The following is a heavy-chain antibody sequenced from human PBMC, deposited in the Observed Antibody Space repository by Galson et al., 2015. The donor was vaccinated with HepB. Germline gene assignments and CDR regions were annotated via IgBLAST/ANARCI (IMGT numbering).Heavy chain of an antibody. CDR2: ISWNSGSI. D-gene: IGHD6-19*01. J-gene: IGHJ5*02. Sequence: SLRLSCAASGFTFDDYDMHWVRQAPGKGLEWVSGISWNSGSIGYADSVKGRFTISRDNAKNSLYLQMNSLRAEDTALYYCAKEASTGSSLGSPYDPWGQGTLVTVSS. CDR1: GFTFDDYD. CDR3: AKEASTGSSLGSPYDP. V-gene: IGHV3-9*01.